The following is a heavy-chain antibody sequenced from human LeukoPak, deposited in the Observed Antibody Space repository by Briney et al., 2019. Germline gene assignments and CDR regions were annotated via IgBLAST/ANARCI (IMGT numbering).Heavy chain of an antibody. Sequence: PGGSLRLSCAASGFTFTSYAMHWVRQAPGQRLEWMGWISAYNGNTNYAQKLQGRVTMTTDTSTSTAYMELRSLRSDDTAVYYCARDRPGKGRTGTTADYWGQGTLVTVSS. J-gene: IGHJ4*02. D-gene: IGHD1-1*01. V-gene: IGHV1-18*01. CDR2: ISAYNGNT. CDR3: ARDRPGKGRTGTTADY. CDR1: GFTFTSYA.